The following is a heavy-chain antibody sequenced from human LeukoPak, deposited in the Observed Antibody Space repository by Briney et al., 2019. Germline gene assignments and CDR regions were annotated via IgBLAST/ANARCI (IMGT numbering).Heavy chain of an antibody. CDR2: ISNDGNNK. CDR1: GFTFSSYG. Sequence: GGSLRLSCAASGFTFSSYGMNWVRQAPGKGLEWVAVISNDGNNKYYADSVKGRFTISRDNSKSTLYLQMNSLRAEDAAVYYCAKDGYYGSGTYPDYWGQGTLVTVSS. D-gene: IGHD3-10*01. CDR3: AKDGYYGSGTYPDY. J-gene: IGHJ4*02. V-gene: IGHV3-30*18.